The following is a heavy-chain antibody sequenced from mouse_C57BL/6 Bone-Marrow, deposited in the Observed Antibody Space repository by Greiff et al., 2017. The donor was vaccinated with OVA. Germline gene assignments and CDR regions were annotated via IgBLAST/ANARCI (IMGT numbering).Heavy chain of an antibody. CDR3: ARWDLLGLNYYAMDY. CDR1: GYTFTDYN. CDR2: INPNNGGT. Sequence: VQLKESGPELVKPGASVKIPCKASGYTFTDYNMDWVKQSHGKSLEWIGDINPNNGGTIYNQKFKGKATLTVDKSSSTAYMELRSLTSEDTAVYYCARWDLLGLNYYAMDYWGQGTSVTVSS. J-gene: IGHJ4*01. V-gene: IGHV1-18*01. D-gene: IGHD2-2*01.